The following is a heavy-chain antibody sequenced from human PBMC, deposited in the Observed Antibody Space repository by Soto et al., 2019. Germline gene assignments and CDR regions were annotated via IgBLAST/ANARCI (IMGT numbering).Heavy chain of an antibody. CDR2: INHSGTT. D-gene: IGHD4-17*01. J-gene: IGHJ5*02. CDR1: GGSFSGYY. V-gene: IGHV4-34*01. Sequence: QVQLQQWGAGLLKPSETLSLTCAVYGGSFSGYYWSWIRQPPGKGLEWIGEINHSGTTHYNPSLKSRVTISVDTSKNQFSLKLSSVTAADTAVYYCARVGVRDGDYGVSRFDPWGQGTLVTVSS. CDR3: ARVGVRDGDYGVSRFDP.